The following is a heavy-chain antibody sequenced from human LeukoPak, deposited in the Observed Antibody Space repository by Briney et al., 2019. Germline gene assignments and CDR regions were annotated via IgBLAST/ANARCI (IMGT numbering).Heavy chain of an antibody. V-gene: IGHV3-30*18. CDR2: IPYDGSNN. Sequence: GRSLRLSCAASGFTFSAYGMHWVRQAPGKGLEWVAVIPYDGSNNYYADSVKGRFTISRDNSKNTLYLQMNSLRAEDTAVYYCAKDYRGQDSLFDYWGQGTLVIVSS. CDR3: AKDYRGQDSLFDY. D-gene: IGHD3-10*01. CDR1: GFTFSAYG. J-gene: IGHJ4*02.